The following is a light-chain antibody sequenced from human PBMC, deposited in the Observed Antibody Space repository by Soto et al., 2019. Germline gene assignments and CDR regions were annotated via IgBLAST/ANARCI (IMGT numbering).Light chain of an antibody. Sequence: EIVLTQSPGTLSLSPGERATLSCRASQSVSSSYLAWYQQKPGQAPRLLIYGASSRATGIPDRFSGSGSGTDFTLTISRLDPEDFAVYYCQQYGSSPKTFGRGTRVDI. CDR3: QQYGSSPKT. CDR1: QSVSSSY. J-gene: IGKJ1*01. V-gene: IGKV3-20*01. CDR2: GAS.